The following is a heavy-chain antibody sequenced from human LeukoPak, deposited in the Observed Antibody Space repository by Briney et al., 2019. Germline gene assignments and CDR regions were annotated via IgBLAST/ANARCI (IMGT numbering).Heavy chain of an antibody. CDR1: GGTFSSYA. J-gene: IGHJ4*02. D-gene: IGHD5-12*01. CDR2: IIPIFGTA. CDR3: ARGIVATMIFDY. V-gene: IGHV1-69*06. Sequence: SVKVSCKASGGTFSSYAISWVRQAPGQGLEWMGGIIPIFGTANYAQKFQGRVTITADKSTSTAYMELSSLRSEDTAVYYCARGIVATMIFDYWGQGTLVTVSS.